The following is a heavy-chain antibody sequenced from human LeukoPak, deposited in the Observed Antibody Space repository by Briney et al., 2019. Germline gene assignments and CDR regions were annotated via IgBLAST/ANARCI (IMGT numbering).Heavy chain of an antibody. CDR3: ARDLVTVTKGFDS. D-gene: IGHD4-17*01. V-gene: IGHV4-59*11. CDR2: ISYIGST. Sequence: SETLSLTCVVSGDSFSSHYWTWIRQSPGKGVEWIGYISYIGSTNYKPSLKSRVTISIDTSKTQFSLKLSSVTAAGTAVYYCARDLVTVTKGFDSWGQGTVVSVSS. CDR1: GDSFSSHY. J-gene: IGHJ3*02.